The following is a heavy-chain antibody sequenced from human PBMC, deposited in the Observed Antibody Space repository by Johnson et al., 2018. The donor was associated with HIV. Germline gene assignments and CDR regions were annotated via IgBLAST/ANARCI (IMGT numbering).Heavy chain of an antibody. D-gene: IGHD3-10*01. CDR1: GFTFNTNW. Sequence: VQLVESGGDLVKPGGSLRLSCVGSGFTFNTNWMHWVRQAPGKGLVWVSRINSDGSSTSYADSVKGRFTISRDNAKNTLYLQMDSLGAEDTAVYYCAKRNYGSGGNAFDIWGQGTMVTVSS. J-gene: IGHJ3*02. CDR2: INSDGSST. V-gene: IGHV3-74*02. CDR3: AKRNYGSGGNAFDI.